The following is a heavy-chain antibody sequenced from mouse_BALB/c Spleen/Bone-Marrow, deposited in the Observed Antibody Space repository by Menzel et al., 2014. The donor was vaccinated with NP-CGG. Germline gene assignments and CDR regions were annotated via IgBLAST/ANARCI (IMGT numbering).Heavy chain of an antibody. CDR1: GYSITSGYS. J-gene: IGHJ1*01. CDR3: ARSTVVPYWYFDV. V-gene: IGHV3-1*02. CDR2: IHYSGST. D-gene: IGHD1-1*01. Sequence: EVQLQQSGPDLVKPSQSLSLPCTVTGYSITSGYSWHWIRQFPGNKLEWMGYIHYSGSTNYNPSLKSRISITRDTSKNQFFLQLNSATTEDTATYYCARSTVVPYWYFDVWGAGTTVTVSS.